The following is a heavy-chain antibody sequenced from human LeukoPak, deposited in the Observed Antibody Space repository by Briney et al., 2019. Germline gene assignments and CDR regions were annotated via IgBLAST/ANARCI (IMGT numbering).Heavy chain of an antibody. CDR2: IIPIFGTA. V-gene: IGHV1-69*05. CDR1: GGTFSSYA. CDR3: ARGPPARPLDY. Sequence: SVKVSCKASGGTFSSYAISWVRQAPGQGLEWWGGIIPIFGTANYAQKFQGRVTITTDESTSTAYMELSSLRSQDTAVYYCARGPPARPLDYWGQGTLVTVSS. J-gene: IGHJ4*02.